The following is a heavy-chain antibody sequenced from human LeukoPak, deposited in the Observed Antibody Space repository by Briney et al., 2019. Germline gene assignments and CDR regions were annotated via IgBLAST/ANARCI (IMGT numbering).Heavy chain of an antibody. CDR2: INTNTANP. CDR1: GYTFTSYA. Sequence: ASVKVSCKASGYTFTSYAMNWVRQAPGQGLEWMGWINTNTANPTYAQGFTGRFVFSLDTSVSTAYLQISSLKAEDTAVYYCARDSLNTVTQTGAVDYWGQGTLVTVSS. J-gene: IGHJ4*02. V-gene: IGHV7-4-1*02. CDR3: ARDSLNTVTQTGAVDY. D-gene: IGHD4-11*01.